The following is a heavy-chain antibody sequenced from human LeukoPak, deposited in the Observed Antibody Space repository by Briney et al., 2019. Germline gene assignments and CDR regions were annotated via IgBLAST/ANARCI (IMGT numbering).Heavy chain of an antibody. J-gene: IGHJ4*02. D-gene: IGHD1-26*01. CDR3: AKDLKWELPSSANY. Sequence: GGSLRLSCAASGFTFSSYAMSWVRQAPGKGLEWVSAISGSGGSTYYADSVKGRFTISRDNSKNTLHLQMNSLRAEDTAVYYCAKDLKWELPSSANYWGQGTLVTVSS. CDR1: GFTFSSYA. CDR2: ISGSGGST. V-gene: IGHV3-23*01.